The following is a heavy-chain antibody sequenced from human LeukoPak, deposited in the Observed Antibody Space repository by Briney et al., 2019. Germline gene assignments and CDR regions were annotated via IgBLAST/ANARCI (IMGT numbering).Heavy chain of an antibody. CDR3: ARDSNGSYYRQFFQH. CDR1: GGSISSHY. D-gene: IGHD1-26*01. J-gene: IGHJ1*01. Sequence: SETLSLTCTVSGGSISSHYWSWIRQPPGKGLEWIGYIYYIGSTNCNPSIKWRVTISVDKSNKQSSLKLSSVHAADTAVYYCARDSNGSYYRQFFQHWGRSTVVSVSS. V-gene: IGHV4-59*11. CDR2: IYYIGST.